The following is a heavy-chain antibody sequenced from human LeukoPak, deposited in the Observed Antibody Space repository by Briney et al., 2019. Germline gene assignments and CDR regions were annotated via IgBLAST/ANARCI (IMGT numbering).Heavy chain of an antibody. CDR3: ARIYGDFLAYYFDY. Sequence: GGSLRLSCAASGFTFSSYAMSWVRQAPGKGLEWVSSISSSSTYIYYADSVKGRFTIARDNAKNSLYLHMNSLRAEDTAVYYCARIYGDFLAYYFDYWGQGTLVTVSS. J-gene: IGHJ4*02. CDR1: GFTFSSYA. V-gene: IGHV3-21*01. D-gene: IGHD4-17*01. CDR2: ISSSSTYI.